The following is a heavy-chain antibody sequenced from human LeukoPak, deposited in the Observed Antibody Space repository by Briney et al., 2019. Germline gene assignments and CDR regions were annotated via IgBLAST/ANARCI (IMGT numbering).Heavy chain of an antibody. CDR1: GYTFTTYY. J-gene: IGHJ4*02. CDR3: AREYYYDSSGYYAQPSAY. D-gene: IGHD3-22*01. V-gene: IGHV1-46*01. CDR2: INPSGGIT. Sequence: ASVKVSCKASGYTFTTYYMHWVRQAPGHGLKWMGIINPSGGITSHTPKFQGRVTITWDTSTSTVYMELSSLRSEDTAVYYCAREYYYDSSGYYAQPSAYWGQGTLVTVSS.